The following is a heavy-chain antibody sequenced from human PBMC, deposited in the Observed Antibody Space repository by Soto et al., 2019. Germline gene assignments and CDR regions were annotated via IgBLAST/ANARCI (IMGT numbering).Heavy chain of an antibody. Sequence: QVQLVQSGAEEKKPGASVKVSCKASGYTFTSYAMHWVRQAPGQRLEWMGWINAGNGNTKYSQKFQGRVTITRDTSASTVYMALSGLRSEDTAVYYCARVSGWYFLDYWGQGTLVTVSS. CDR3: ARVSGWYFLDY. CDR2: INAGNGNT. J-gene: IGHJ4*02. D-gene: IGHD6-19*01. CDR1: GYTFTSYA. V-gene: IGHV1-3*05.